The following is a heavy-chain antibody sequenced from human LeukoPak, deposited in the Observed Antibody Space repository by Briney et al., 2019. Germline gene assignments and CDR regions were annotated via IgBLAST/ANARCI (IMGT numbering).Heavy chain of an antibody. CDR1: GYTFTSYY. CDR2: INPSGGST. J-gene: IGHJ4*02. CDR3: ARTLGGGCSSGWFDY. V-gene: IGHV1-46*01. Sequence: ASVKVSCKASGYTFTSYYMHWVRQAPGQGLEWMGIINPSGGSTSYAQKFQGRVTMTRDTSTSTVYMELSSLRSEDKAVYYCARTLGGGCSSGWFDYWGQGTLVTVSS. D-gene: IGHD6-19*01.